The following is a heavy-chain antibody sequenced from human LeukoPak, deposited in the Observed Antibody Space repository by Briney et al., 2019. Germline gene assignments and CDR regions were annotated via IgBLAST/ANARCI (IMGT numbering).Heavy chain of an antibody. J-gene: IGHJ4*02. CDR3: AREADYDSSGYRTYYFDY. D-gene: IGHD3-22*01. Sequence: ASVKVSCKTSGYTFTGYYMHWVRQAPGQGLEWMGIINPSGGSTSYAQKFQGRVTMTRDTSTSTVYMELSSLRSEDTAVYYCAREADYDSSGYRTYYFDYWGQGTLVTVSS. V-gene: IGHV1-46*01. CDR1: GYTFTGYY. CDR2: INPSGGST.